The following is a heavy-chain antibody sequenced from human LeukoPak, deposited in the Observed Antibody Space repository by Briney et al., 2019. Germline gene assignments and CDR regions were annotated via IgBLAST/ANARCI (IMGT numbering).Heavy chain of an antibody. CDR3: AGERGEEYSSGWYKTNYFYN. CDR1: GDSFTSVTDY. CDR2: GDYSGGT. D-gene: IGHD6-19*01. V-gene: IGHV4-39*07. Sequence: SETLSLTCTVSGDSFTSVTDYWAWIRQPPGKGLEWIASGDYSGGTYYNPSPESRVAISADMSKNQISLKLTSVTGADTAVYYCAGERGEEYSSGWYKTNYFYNWGQGIRVTVSS. J-gene: IGHJ4*02.